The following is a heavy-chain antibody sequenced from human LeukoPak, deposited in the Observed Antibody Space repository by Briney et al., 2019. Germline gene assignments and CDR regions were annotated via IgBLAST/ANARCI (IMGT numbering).Heavy chain of an antibody. Sequence: SVKVSCKASGGTSSSYAISWVRQAPGQGLEWMGGIIPIFGTANYAQKSQGRVTITADESTSTAYMELSSLRSEDTAVYYCARGGYTVAGDDYWGQGTLVTVSS. J-gene: IGHJ4*02. CDR2: IIPIFGTA. CDR3: ARGGYTVAGDDY. V-gene: IGHV1-69*01. CDR1: GGTSSSYA. D-gene: IGHD5-12*01.